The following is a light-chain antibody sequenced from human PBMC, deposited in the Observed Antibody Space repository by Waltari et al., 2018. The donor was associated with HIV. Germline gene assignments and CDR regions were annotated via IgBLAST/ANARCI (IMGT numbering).Light chain of an antibody. Sequence: SALTQPASVSGSPGQSIPIPCTGTSSNVGSDDLVPWYQQHPGEAPKLIIYEVTKRPSGVSNRFSGSKSGNTASLTISGLQAEDEADYYCCSCPRSGIRYVFGTGTKVTVL. J-gene: IGLJ1*01. V-gene: IGLV2-23*02. CDR1: SSNVGSDDL. CDR2: EVT. CDR3: CSCPRSGIRYV.